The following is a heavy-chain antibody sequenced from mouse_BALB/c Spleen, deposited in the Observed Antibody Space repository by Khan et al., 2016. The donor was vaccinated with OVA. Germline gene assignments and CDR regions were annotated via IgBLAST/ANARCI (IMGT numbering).Heavy chain of an antibody. CDR3: ARDRSRFTNARAY. Sequence: EVKLLESGPGLVKPSQTLSLTCTVTGYSITSDDAWNWIQQFPRNKLEWMGYISSSGNPNYNPALKRRISIPLDTSKNHSFLQLNSVPNKDTATYYSARDRSRFTNARAYWGQGTSVTVSS. CDR2: ISSSGNP. V-gene: IGHV3-2*02. J-gene: IGHJ4*01. CDR1: GYSITSDDA.